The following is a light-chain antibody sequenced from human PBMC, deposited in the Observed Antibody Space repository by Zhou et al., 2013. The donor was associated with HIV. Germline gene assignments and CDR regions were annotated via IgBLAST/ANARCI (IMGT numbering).Light chain of an antibody. Sequence: EIVLTQSPGTLSLSPGERATLSCRASQSVSSFLAWYQHKPGQAPRLLIYGASSRATGIPDRFSGSGSATDFTLTINRLEPEDFAVYYCQHYGTSLWTFGQGTKVEIK. J-gene: IGKJ1*01. CDR3: QHYGTSLWT. CDR1: QSVSSF. V-gene: IGKV3-20*01. CDR2: GAS.